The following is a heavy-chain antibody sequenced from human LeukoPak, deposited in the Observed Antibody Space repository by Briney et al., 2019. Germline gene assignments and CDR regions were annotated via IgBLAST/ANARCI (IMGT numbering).Heavy chain of an antibody. CDR2: IREDGTQK. CDR3: ARLGYCSSTSCYKADY. D-gene: IGHD2-2*02. V-gene: IGHV3-7*01. Sequence: GGSLRLSCAASGFTFNKSWMSWVRQAPGKGPEWVANIREDGTQKYYVDSVRGRFTISGDNAKNSLYLQMNSLRAEDTAVYYCARLGYCSSTSCYKADYWGQGTLVTVSS. J-gene: IGHJ4*02. CDR1: GFTFNKSW.